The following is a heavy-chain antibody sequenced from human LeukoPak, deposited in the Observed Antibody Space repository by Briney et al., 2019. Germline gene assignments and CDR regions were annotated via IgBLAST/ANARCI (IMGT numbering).Heavy chain of an antibody. D-gene: IGHD3-22*01. CDR1: GFTLRSYW. J-gene: IGHJ4*02. CDR2: ISYDGSNK. CDR3: ARDRGNYYDSSDYYSPLDY. Sequence: GGSLRLSCVASGFTLRSYWMNWVRQAPGKGLEWVAVISYDGSNKYYADSVKGRFTISRDNSKNTLYLQMNSLRAEDTAVYYCARDRGNYYDSSDYYSPLDYWGQGTLVTVSS. V-gene: IGHV3-30*03.